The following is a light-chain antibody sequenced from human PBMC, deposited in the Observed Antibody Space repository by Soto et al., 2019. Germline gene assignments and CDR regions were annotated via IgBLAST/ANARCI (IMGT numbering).Light chain of an antibody. J-gene: IGLJ1*01. V-gene: IGLV2-14*01. CDR1: SSDVGGYNY. CDR2: DVT. CDR3: SSFTTSSTTYV. Sequence: QSALTQPASVSGSPGQSITISCTGTSSDVGGYNYVSWYQQHPGNAPKLLIYDVTNRPSGVSNRFSGSKSGNTASLTISGLQAEDEADYYCSSFTTSSTTYVFGTGTKLTVL.